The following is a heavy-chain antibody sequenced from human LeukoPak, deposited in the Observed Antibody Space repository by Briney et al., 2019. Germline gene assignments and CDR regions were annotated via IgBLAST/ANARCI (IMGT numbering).Heavy chain of an antibody. V-gene: IGHV4-34*01. CDR1: GGSFSGYY. Sequence: PSETLSLTCAVYGGSFSGYYWSWIRQPPGKGLEWIGEINHSGSTNYNPSLKSRVTISVDTSKNQFSLKLSSVTAADTAVYYCARHKAGDYVWGSYRFSAGFDYWGQGTLVTVSS. D-gene: IGHD3-16*02. CDR3: ARHKAGDYVWGSYRFSAGFDY. CDR2: INHSGST. J-gene: IGHJ4*02.